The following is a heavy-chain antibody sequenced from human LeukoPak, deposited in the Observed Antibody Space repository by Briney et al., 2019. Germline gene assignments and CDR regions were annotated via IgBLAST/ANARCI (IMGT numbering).Heavy chain of an antibody. CDR2: IQPGQTDA. J-gene: IGHJ4*02. CDR3: ARRSGDYLKYFDF. CDR1: GYSSTYYW. V-gene: IGHV5-51*01. Sequence: GESLKISCKASGYSSTYYWIAWVRQMPGKGLEWMGVIQPGQTDARYSPSFQGQATISADKSINTAYLQWSSLKASDTAMYYCARRSGDYLKYFDFWGQGTLVTVSS. D-gene: IGHD4-17*01.